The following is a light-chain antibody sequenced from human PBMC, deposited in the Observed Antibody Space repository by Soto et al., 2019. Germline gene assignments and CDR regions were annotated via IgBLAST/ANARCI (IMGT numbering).Light chain of an antibody. CDR2: WAS. CDR1: QNLLYSSNNKDY. Sequence: DIVMTQSPDSLAVSLGERATINCKSSQNLLYSSNNKDYFAWYQQRPGQPPKLLIYWASTRESGVPDRFSGSGSVSDFTLTIDSLQAEDVAVYYCQQYYLTPYTFGQGTKLEIK. J-gene: IGKJ2*01. CDR3: QQYYLTPYT. V-gene: IGKV4-1*01.